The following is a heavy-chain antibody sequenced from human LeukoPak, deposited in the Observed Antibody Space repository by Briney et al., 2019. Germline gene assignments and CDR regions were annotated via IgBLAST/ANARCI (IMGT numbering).Heavy chain of an antibody. CDR1: GFTVSSNY. CDR3: AKAALPVWWSSYYFDY. Sequence: GGSLRLSCAASGFTVSSNYMSWVRQAPGKGLEWVSVIYSGGSTYYADSVKGRFTISRDNSKNTLYLQMNSLRAEDTAVYYCAKAALPVWWSSYYFDYWGQGTLVTVSS. D-gene: IGHD2-21*01. J-gene: IGHJ4*02. V-gene: IGHV3-53*01. CDR2: IYSGGST.